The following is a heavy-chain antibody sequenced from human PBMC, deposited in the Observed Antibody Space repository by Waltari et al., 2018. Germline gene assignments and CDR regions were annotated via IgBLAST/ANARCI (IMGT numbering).Heavy chain of an antibody. CDR2: FNPEDGET. Sequence: QVQLVQSGAEVKKPGASVKVSCQVSGYTLTELSMHWVRQAPGQGLEWMGVFNPEDGETIYAQRFQGRVNMTEDTSTYTAYMELSSLRSEDTAVYYCATARMAMVKFDYWGQGTLVTVSS. CDR3: ATARMAMVKFDY. D-gene: IGHD5-18*01. J-gene: IGHJ4*02. CDR1: GYTLTELS. V-gene: IGHV1-24*01.